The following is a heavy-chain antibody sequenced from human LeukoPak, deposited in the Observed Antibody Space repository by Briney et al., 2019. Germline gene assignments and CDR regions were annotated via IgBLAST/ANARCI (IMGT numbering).Heavy chain of an antibody. CDR3: ARVNGTYGSGSYFLDY. J-gene: IGHJ4*02. CDR2: IDDSGST. D-gene: IGHD3-10*01. V-gene: IGHV4-59*01. Sequence: SSETLSLTCTVSGGSIRSYYWSWIWQPPGKGLEWIGFIDDSGSTNYNPSLKSRVTISLDTSKNQFSLKLSSETAADTAVYYCARVNGTYGSGSYFLDYWGQGTLVTVSS. CDR1: GGSIRSYY.